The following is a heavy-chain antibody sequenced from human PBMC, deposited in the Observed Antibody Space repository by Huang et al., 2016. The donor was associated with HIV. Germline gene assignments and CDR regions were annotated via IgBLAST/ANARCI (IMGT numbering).Heavy chain of an antibody. CDR3: ARWEAAADNNWFDP. CDR2: ISPILGTP. D-gene: IGHD6-13*01. CDR1: GGTFRSCG. V-gene: IGHV1-69*01. Sequence: QVQLVQSGAEVKKPGSSVKVSCGASGGTFRSCGISWVRQAPGQGLEWMGGISPILGTPNYAQKVQGRVTITADESTSTAYMELSSLRSEDTAVYYCARWEAAADNNWFDPWGQGTLVTVSS. J-gene: IGHJ5*02.